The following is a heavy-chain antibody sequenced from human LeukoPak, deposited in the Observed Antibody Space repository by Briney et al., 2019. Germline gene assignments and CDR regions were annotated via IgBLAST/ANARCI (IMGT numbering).Heavy chain of an antibody. D-gene: IGHD3-22*01. CDR1: GFTFSRYG. CDR3: GRDPSMMIVVFITLGPFDY. Sequence: GGSLRLSCAASGFTFSRYGIHWVRQAPGKGLEWVAVISYDGGIKYYADSVKGRFTTSRDNSKNTLYLEMNSLRAEDTAVYYCGRDPSMMIVVFITLGPFDYWGQGTLVTVSS. J-gene: IGHJ4*02. CDR2: ISYDGGIK. V-gene: IGHV3-30*03.